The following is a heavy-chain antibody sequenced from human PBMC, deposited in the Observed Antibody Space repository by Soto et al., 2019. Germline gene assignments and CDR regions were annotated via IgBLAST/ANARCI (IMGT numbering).Heavy chain of an antibody. J-gene: IGHJ4*02. V-gene: IGHV3-7*01. Sequence: EVQLVDSGGGLVLPGGSLRLSCAASGFPFSSLWMSWVRQAPGKGLEWVANIKHDGSDQYYVESVKGRFTISRDNARNSLSLQMNSLRGDDTAVYYCTRAGGSYYFDFWGQGTLVTVSA. CDR1: GFPFSSLW. CDR3: TRAGGSYYFDF. CDR2: IKHDGSDQ. D-gene: IGHD3-10*01.